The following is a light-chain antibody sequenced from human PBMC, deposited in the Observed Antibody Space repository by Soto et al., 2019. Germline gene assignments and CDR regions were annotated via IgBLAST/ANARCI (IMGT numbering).Light chain of an antibody. CDR3: QQYNTDPWT. J-gene: IGKJ1*01. V-gene: IGKV1-5*03. CDR1: QSVSPW. Sequence: DIQMTQSPSTLSASVGDRVTITCRASQSVSPWLAWYQQKPGKAPKLLIYRASSLESGVPSRFGGSGSGTEFTLTISSLQPDDFATYYCQQYNTDPWTFGQGTKVDIK. CDR2: RAS.